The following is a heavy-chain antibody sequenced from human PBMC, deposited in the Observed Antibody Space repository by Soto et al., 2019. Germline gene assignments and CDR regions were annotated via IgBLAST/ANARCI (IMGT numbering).Heavy chain of an antibody. CDR1: VYTFTSYA. CDR2: INAGNGNT. J-gene: IGHJ4*02. V-gene: IGHV1-3*01. CDR3: ARDILTGYYPFDY. Sequence: ASVKVSCKASVYTFTSYAMHWVRQAPGQRLEWMGWINAGNGNTKYSQKFQGRVTITRDTSASTAYMELSSLRSEDTAVYYCARDILTGYYPFDYWGQGTLVTVSS. D-gene: IGHD3-9*01.